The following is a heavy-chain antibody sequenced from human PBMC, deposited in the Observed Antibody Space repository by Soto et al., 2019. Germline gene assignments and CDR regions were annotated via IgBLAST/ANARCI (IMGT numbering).Heavy chain of an antibody. Sequence: SETLSLTCTVSGGSISSYYWSWIRQPPGKGLEWIGYIYYSGSTNYNPSLKSRVTISVDTSKNQFSLKLSSVTAADPAVYYCAGSRDGYNPYYFDYWGQGTLVTVSS. CDR3: AGSRDGYNPYYFDY. D-gene: IGHD5-12*01. J-gene: IGHJ4*02. CDR2: IYYSGST. CDR1: GGSISSYY. V-gene: IGHV4-59*01.